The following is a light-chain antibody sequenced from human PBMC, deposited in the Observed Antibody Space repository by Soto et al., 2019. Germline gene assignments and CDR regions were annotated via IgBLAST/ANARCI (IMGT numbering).Light chain of an antibody. CDR2: EVT. V-gene: IGLV2-14*01. J-gene: IGLJ1*01. CDR1: SSDIGGFNY. CDR3: SSYTSSSTPCV. Sequence: ALPQPASVSGSPGQSITVSCTGTSSDIGGFNYVSWYRQHPGKAPKLMIYEVTNRPSGVSNRFSGSKSGNTASLTISGLQAEDEADYYCSSYTSSSTPCVFGPGTKVTV.